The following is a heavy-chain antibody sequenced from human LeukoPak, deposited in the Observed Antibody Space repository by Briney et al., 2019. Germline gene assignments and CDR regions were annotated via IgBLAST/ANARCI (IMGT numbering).Heavy chain of an antibody. CDR2: ISGSGGST. CDR3: TALGVAGAGTDY. V-gene: IGHV3-23*01. Sequence: GSLRPSYAASGFTFDDYGMSWVRQAPGKGLEWVSAISGSGGSTYYADSVKGRFTISRDNSKNTLYLQMNSLRAEDTAVYYCTALGVAGAGTDYWGQGTLVTVSS. J-gene: IGHJ4*02. CDR1: GFTFDDYG. D-gene: IGHD6-13*01.